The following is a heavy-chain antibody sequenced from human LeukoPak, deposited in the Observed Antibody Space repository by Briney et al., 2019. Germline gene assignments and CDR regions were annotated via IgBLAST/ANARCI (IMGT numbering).Heavy chain of an antibody. D-gene: IGHD6-19*01. CDR1: GDSVSSNNGA. CDR2: TYYRSKRYN. Sequence: SQTLSLTCDISGDSVSSNNGAWNWIRQSPSRGLEWLGRTYYRSKRYNDYAGSLNGRITISPETSKNQFSLHLNSVTPEDTAVYYCARDLGNTGWYTFDYWGQGILVTVSS. J-gene: IGHJ4*02. V-gene: IGHV6-1*01. CDR3: ARDLGNTGWYTFDY.